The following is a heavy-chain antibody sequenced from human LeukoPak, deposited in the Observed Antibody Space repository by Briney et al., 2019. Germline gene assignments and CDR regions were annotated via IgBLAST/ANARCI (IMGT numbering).Heavy chain of an antibody. CDR2: IYYSGST. CDR1: GGSISSGGYY. V-gene: IGHV4-31*03. D-gene: IGHD2-21*02. CDR3: ARGETVTAPNFDY. J-gene: IGHJ4*02. Sequence: SQTLSLTCIVSGGSISSGGYYWSWIRQHPGKGLEWIGYIYYSGSTYYNPSLKSRVTISVDTSKNQFSLKLSSVTAADTAVYYCARGETVTAPNFDYWGQGTLVTVSS.